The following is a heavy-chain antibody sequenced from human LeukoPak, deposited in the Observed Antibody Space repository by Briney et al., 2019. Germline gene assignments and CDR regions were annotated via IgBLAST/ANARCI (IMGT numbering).Heavy chain of an antibody. V-gene: IGHV6-1*01. Sequence: PSQTLSLTCAISGDSVSSNCAAWNWFRQSPSRGLEWLGRTYYRSKWYNDYAVSVKSRITINPDTSKNQLSLQLNSVAPEDTAVYYCARGDNGSGDSFNYFDLWGQGTLVTVSS. CDR3: ARGDNGSGDSFNYFDL. CDR2: TYYRSKWYN. D-gene: IGHD3-10*01. J-gene: IGHJ4*02. CDR1: GDSVSSNCAA.